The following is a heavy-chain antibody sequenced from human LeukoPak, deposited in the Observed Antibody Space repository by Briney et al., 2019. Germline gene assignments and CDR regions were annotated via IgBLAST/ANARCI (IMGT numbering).Heavy chain of an antibody. CDR1: GGSFSGYY. CDR3: ARGPYPAAGIE. Sequence: SETLSLTCAVYGGSFSGYYWSWIRQPPGKGLEWIGEINHSGSTNYNPSLKSRVTISVDTSKNQFSLKLSSVTAADTAVYYCARGPYPAAGIEWGQGTLVTVSS. D-gene: IGHD6-13*01. V-gene: IGHV4-34*01. J-gene: IGHJ4*02. CDR2: INHSGST.